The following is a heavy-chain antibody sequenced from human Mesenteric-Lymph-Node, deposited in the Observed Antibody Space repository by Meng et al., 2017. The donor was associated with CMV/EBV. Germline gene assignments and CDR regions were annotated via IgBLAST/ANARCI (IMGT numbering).Heavy chain of an antibody. CDR1: GFNFNTYA. CDR3: AKKEVYYASGRSPFDY. CDR2: VGYDEGDE. D-gene: IGHD3-10*01. J-gene: IGHJ4*02. V-gene: IGHV3-30*07. Sequence: GGSLRLSCAASGFNFNTYALHWVRQAPGKGLEWVAVVGYDEGDEFYANSVKGRFTISRDNSRDTLYLQMSSLRAEDTAVYYCAKKEVYYASGRSPFDYWGQGKLVTVSS.